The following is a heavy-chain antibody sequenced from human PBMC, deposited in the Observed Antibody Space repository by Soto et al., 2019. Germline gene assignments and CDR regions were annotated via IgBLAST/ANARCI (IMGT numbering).Heavy chain of an antibody. V-gene: IGHV3-21*01. CDR2: IGTTSTYI. D-gene: IGHD2-21*02. J-gene: IGHJ6*02. CDR1: GFTFGTFT. Sequence: EVQLVESGGGLVKPGGSLRLSCAASGFTFGTFTMSWVRQAPGTGLEWVSSIGTTSTYIYYADSVRGRFTISRDNAKNSLYLQMNSLRAEDTAVYFCARVMCGDCSSYYYYSMDVWGQGTTVTVSS. CDR3: ARVMCGDCSSYYYYSMDV.